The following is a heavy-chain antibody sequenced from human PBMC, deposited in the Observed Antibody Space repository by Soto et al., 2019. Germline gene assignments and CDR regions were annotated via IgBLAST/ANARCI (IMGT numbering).Heavy chain of an antibody. J-gene: IGHJ4*01. Sequence: PAETLSLTCAVHGGSFTGYYWSWIRQPPGKGLEWIGEINHSGSANYTPSLKSRVTISVDTSKNQFSLKLSSVSAADTAGYYCARAAMWFDYWSQGTLVTVSS. V-gene: IGHV4-34*01. CDR3: ARAAMWFDY. D-gene: IGHD5-18*01. CDR2: INHSGSA. CDR1: GGSFTGYY.